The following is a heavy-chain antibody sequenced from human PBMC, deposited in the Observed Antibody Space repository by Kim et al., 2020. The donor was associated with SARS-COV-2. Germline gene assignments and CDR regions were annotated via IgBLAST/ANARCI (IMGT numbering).Heavy chain of an antibody. J-gene: IGHJ4*02. Sequence: SETLSLTCTVSGGSISSGGYYWSWIRQHPGKGLEWIGYIYYSGSTYYNPSLKSRVTISVDTSKNQFSLKLSSVTAADTAVYYCARGTKGYGDFYYWGQGTLVTVSS. CDR2: IYYSGST. V-gene: IGHV4-31*03. CDR3: ARGTKGYGDFYY. D-gene: IGHD4-17*01. CDR1: GGSISSGGYY.